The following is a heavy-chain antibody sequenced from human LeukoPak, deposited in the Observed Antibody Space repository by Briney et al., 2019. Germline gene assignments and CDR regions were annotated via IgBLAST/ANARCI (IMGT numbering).Heavy chain of an antibody. CDR1: GYTFTGYY. D-gene: IGHD1-26*01. Sequence: GSVKVSCKASGYTFTGYYMHWVRQAPGQGLEWMGWITTNSGATNYAQKFQGRVTMTRDTSISTAYMELSRLRSDDTAVYYCAGLVGATMFDYWGQGTLVTVAS. CDR2: ITTNSGAT. J-gene: IGHJ4*02. CDR3: AGLVGATMFDY. V-gene: IGHV1-2*02.